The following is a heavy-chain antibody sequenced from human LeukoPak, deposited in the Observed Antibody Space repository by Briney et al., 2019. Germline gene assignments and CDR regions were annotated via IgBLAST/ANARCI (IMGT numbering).Heavy chain of an antibody. Sequence: GGSLRLSCAASGFTFSSYWMNWARQAPGKGLEWVASINHNGNVNYYVDSVKGRFTISRDNAKSSLYLQMSNLRAEDTAVYFCARGGGLDVWGQGATVTVSS. CDR3: ARGGGLDV. CDR2: INHNGNVN. D-gene: IGHD3-16*01. J-gene: IGHJ6*02. CDR1: GFTFSSYW. V-gene: IGHV3-7*03.